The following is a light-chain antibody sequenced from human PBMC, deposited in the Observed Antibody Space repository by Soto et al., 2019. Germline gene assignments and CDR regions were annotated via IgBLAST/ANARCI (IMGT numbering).Light chain of an antibody. Sequence: ETVMTQSPATLSVSPGERATLSCRASQTVSTNLAWYQQKPGQAPRLLIYSASTRATGIPARFSGSGPGTEFTLTISSLQSEDFAVYFCQQYNNWPPITFGQGTRLEIK. V-gene: IGKV3-15*01. CDR2: SAS. CDR1: QTVSTN. CDR3: QQYNNWPPIT. J-gene: IGKJ5*01.